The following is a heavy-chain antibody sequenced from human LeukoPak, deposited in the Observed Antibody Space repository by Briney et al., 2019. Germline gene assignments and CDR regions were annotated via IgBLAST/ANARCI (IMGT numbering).Heavy chain of an antibody. Sequence: GGSLRLSCAASGFIFSNYWMNWVRQAPGKGLMWVSRMNSDGSSRTYADSVKGRFTISRDNAKNTLYLQMNSLRAEDLAVYYCARESTAVGHYYFDYWGQGILVAVSS. CDR2: MNSDGSSR. CDR1: GFIFSNYW. CDR3: ARESTAVGHYYFDY. J-gene: IGHJ4*02. D-gene: IGHD4-17*01. V-gene: IGHV3-74*01.